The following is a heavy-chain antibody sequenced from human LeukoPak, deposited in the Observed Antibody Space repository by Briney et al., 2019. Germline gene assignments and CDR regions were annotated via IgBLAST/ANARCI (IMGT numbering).Heavy chain of an antibody. D-gene: IGHD1-26*01. V-gene: IGHV3-23*01. CDR2: ISGSGGST. J-gene: IGHJ6*03. CDR3: AKDGGGSYYDYYYYYMDV. Sequence: PGGSLRLSCAASGFTFSSYAMSWVRQAPGKGLEWVSAISGSGGSTYYADSVKGRFTISRDNSKNTLYLQMNSLRAEDTAVYYCAKDGGGSYYDYYYYYMDVWGKGTTVTVSS. CDR1: GFTFSSYA.